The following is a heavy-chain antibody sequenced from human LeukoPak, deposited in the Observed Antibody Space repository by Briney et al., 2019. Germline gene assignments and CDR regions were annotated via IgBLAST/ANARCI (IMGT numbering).Heavy chain of an antibody. Sequence: PSETLSLTCTVSGGSISSSSYYWGWIRQPPGKGLEWIGSIYYSGSTYYNPSLKSRVTISVDTSKNQFSLKLSSVTAADTAVYYCATLILIAPTALGYYFDYWGQGTLVTVSP. V-gene: IGHV4-39*01. J-gene: IGHJ4*02. D-gene: IGHD3-22*01. CDR1: GGSISSSSYY. CDR3: ATLILIAPTALGYYFDY. CDR2: IYYSGST.